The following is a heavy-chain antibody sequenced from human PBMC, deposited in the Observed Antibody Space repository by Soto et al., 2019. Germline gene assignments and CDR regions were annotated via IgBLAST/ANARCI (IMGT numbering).Heavy chain of an antibody. CDR2: IYSGGST. Sequence: EVQLVESGGGLIQPGGSLRLSCAASGFTVSSNYMSWVRQAPGKGLEWVSLIYSGGSTYYADSVKGRFTISRDNSKNTLYLQMNSLRAEDTAVYYCARGHGSGVLGMDVWGQGTTVTVSS. CDR1: GFTVSSNY. CDR3: ARGHGSGVLGMDV. J-gene: IGHJ6*02. D-gene: IGHD3-10*01. V-gene: IGHV3-53*01.